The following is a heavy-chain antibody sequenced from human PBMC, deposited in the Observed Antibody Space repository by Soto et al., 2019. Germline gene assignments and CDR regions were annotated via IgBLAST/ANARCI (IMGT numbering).Heavy chain of an antibody. CDR3: VRGNSGYGNLDY. CDR2: MYTDASSA. CDR1: GLTFSSYW. D-gene: IGHD5-12*01. J-gene: IGHJ4*02. V-gene: IGHV3-74*01. Sequence: EVQLVESGGGLVQPGGSLRLSCAASGLTFSSYWMHWVRQAPGKGLVWVSRMYTDASSATYADSVKGRFTISRDNAKNTLFLQIDSLRTEDTAVYYCVRGNSGYGNLDYWGEGTLVTVSS.